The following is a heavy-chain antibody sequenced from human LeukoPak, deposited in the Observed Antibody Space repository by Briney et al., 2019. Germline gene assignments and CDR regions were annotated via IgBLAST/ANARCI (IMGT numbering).Heavy chain of an antibody. Sequence: ASVKVSCKASGYTFTSYYMHWVRQAPGQGLEWMGLINPSGGSTSYAQKFQGRVTMTRDTSTSTVYMELRSLRSDDTAVYYCARPGCSSTSCYKRGDYFDYWGQGTLVTVSS. CDR1: GYTFTSYY. CDR2: INPSGGST. CDR3: ARPGCSSTSCYKRGDYFDY. V-gene: IGHV1-46*01. J-gene: IGHJ4*02. D-gene: IGHD2-2*02.